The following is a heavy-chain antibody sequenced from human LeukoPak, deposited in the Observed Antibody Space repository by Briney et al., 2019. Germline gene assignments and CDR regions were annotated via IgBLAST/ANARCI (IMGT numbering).Heavy chain of an antibody. CDR3: AKDGSSYSSGWYYFDY. CDR2: LNLDGSDK. V-gene: IGHV3-7*03. CDR1: GFTFSESW. Sequence: PGGSLRLSCVVSGFTFSESWMSWVRQAQGKGLGWVASLNLDGSDKYYVDSVKGRFTISRDNAKNSLYLQMDSLRVEDTAVYYCAKDGSSYSSGWYYFDYWGQGTLVTVSS. D-gene: IGHD6-19*01. J-gene: IGHJ4*02.